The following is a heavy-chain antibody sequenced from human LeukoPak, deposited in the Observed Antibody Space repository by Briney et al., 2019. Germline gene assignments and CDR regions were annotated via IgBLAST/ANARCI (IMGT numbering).Heavy chain of an antibody. CDR3: ARVRPAYWFDP. CDR2: INHSGST. CDR1: GGSFSGYY. Sequence: SETLSLTCAVYGGSFSGYYWSWIRQPPGKGLEWIGEINHSGSTNYNPSLKSRVTISVDTSKNQFSLKLSSVTAADTAVYYCARVRPAYWFDPWGQGTLVTVSS. V-gene: IGHV4-34*01. J-gene: IGHJ5*02. D-gene: IGHD2-2*01.